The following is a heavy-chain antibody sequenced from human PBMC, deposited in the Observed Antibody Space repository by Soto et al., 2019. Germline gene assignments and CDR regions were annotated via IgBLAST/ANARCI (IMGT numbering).Heavy chain of an antibody. CDR2: FSLSGTT. D-gene: IGHD2-8*02. Sequence: SETLSLTCSVSGASIAGSSYWSWIRQPAGKGLEWIGRFSLSGTTNYSPSLRSRVTMSADVSKNQFSLRLTSVTAADTALYYCARGMTPPGAPAWYYFDSWGQG. CDR1: GASIAGSSY. CDR3: ARGMTPPGAPAWYYFDS. J-gene: IGHJ4*02. V-gene: IGHV4-4*07.